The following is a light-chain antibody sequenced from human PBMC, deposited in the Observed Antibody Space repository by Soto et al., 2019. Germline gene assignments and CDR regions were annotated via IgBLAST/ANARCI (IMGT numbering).Light chain of an antibody. Sequence: DIQMTQSPSTLSASVGDRVTITCRASQSIVNWLAWYQQRPGKAPKLLIYKASTLESGVPSRFSGSGSGTEFTLTISSLQPDDFATYYCQQYSDYSTFGQGTKVEIK. CDR1: QSIVNW. V-gene: IGKV1-5*03. CDR3: QQYSDYST. CDR2: KAS. J-gene: IGKJ1*01.